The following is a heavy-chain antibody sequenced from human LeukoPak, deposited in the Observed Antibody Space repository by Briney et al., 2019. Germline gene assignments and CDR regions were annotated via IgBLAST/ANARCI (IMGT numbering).Heavy chain of an antibody. Sequence: SQTLSLTCAISGDSVSSNSAARNWVRQSPSRGLEWLGRTYYRSKWYNDYAVSVKSRITINPDTSKNQFSLQLNSVTPEDTAVYYCARGHYKYYYHNGLVVWGQGTTVTVSS. CDR2: TYYRSKWYN. V-gene: IGHV6-1*01. CDR3: ARGHYKYYYHNGLVV. D-gene: IGHD4-4*01. J-gene: IGHJ6*02. CDR1: GDSVSSNSAA.